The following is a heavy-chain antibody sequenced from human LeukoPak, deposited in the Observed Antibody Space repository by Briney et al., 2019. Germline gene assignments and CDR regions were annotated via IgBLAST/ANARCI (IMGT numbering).Heavy chain of an antibody. CDR2: ISSSSSYI. Sequence: GGSLRLSCAASGFTFSSYSMNWVRQAPGKGLEWVSSISSSSSYIYYADSVRGRFTISRDNAKNSLYLQMNSLRAEDTAVYYCARGGVGASYYFDYWGQGTLVTVSS. CDR3: ARGGVGASYYFDY. V-gene: IGHV3-21*01. D-gene: IGHD1-26*01. CDR1: GFTFSSYS. J-gene: IGHJ4*02.